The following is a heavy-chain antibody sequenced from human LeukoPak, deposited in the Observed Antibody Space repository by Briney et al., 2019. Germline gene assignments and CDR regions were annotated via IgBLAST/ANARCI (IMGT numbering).Heavy chain of an antibody. J-gene: IGHJ6*02. D-gene: IGHD6-6*01. CDR2: ISSSGSTI. CDR3: ARDDSSSSGLNYYYYGMDV. Sequence: GGSLRLSCAASGFTFSSYEMNWVRQAPGKGLEWVSCISSSGSTIYYADSVKGRFTISRDNAKNSLYLQMNSLRAEDTAVYYCARDDSSSSGLNYYYYGMDVWGQGTTVTVSS. CDR1: GFTFSSYE. V-gene: IGHV3-48*03.